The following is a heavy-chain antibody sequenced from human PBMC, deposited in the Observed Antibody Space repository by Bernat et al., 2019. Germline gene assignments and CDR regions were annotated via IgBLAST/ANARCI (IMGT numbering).Heavy chain of an antibody. D-gene: IGHD5-12*01. J-gene: IGHJ6*03. V-gene: IGHV1-69*01. CDR3: ARGRGYSGYDLTYYYYYYMDV. CDR2: IIPIFGTA. Sequence: VQLVQSGAEVKKPGSSVKVSCKASGGTFSSYAISWVRQAPGQGLEWMGGIIPIFGTANYAQKFQGRVTITADESTSTAYMELSSLRSEDTAVYYCARGRGYSGYDLTYYYYYYMDVWGKGTTVTVSS. CDR1: GGTFSSYA.